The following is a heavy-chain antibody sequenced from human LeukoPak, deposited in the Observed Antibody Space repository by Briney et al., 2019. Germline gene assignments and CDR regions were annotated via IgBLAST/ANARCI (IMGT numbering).Heavy chain of an antibody. D-gene: IGHD1-26*01. CDR2: INHSGST. J-gene: IGHJ4*02. CDR3: AREVGYYFDY. CDR1: GGSLSGYY. V-gene: IGHV4-34*01. Sequence: SETLSLTCAVYGGSLSGYYWSWIRQPPGKGLEWIGEINHSGSTNYNPSLKSRVTVSVDTSKNQFSLKLSSVTAADTAVYYCAREVGYYFDYWGQGTLVTVSS.